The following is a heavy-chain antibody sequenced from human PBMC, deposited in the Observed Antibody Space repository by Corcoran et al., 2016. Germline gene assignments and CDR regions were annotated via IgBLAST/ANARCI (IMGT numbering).Heavy chain of an antibody. D-gene: IGHD2-21*01. V-gene: IGHV1-2*02. CDR1: GYSFTDYY. J-gene: IGHJ5*02. Sequence: QVQVVQSGAEVKKPGASVKVSCKASGYSFTDYYIHWMRQAPGQALEWVGWINPNNGDTHYAQKLQGRVALTRDTSTTTAYMELSKLTSDDTAVYYCARDPISFDPWGQGTLVTVSS. CDR3: ARDPISFDP. CDR2: INPNNGDT.